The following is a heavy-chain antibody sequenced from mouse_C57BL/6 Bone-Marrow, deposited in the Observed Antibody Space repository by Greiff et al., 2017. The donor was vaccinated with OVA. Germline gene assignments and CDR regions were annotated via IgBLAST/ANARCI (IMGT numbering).Heavy chain of an antibody. J-gene: IGHJ4*01. CDR3: ARSGFITTVGSYAMDY. CDR2: IDPSDSYT. D-gene: IGHD1-1*01. Sequence: VQLQQPGAELVKPGASVKLSCKASGYTFTSYWMQWVKQRPGQGLEWIGEIDPSDSYTNYNQKFKGKATLTVDTSSSTAYMQLSSLTSEDSAVYYCARSGFITTVGSYAMDYWGQGTSVTVSS. CDR1: GYTFTSYW. V-gene: IGHV1-50*01.